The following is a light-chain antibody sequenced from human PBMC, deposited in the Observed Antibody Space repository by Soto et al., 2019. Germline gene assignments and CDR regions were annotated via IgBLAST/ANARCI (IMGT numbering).Light chain of an antibody. CDR3: QHYNNWPPYS. Sequence: ETVMTQSPDTLSVSPGEIATLSCRASQDVSTNLAWFHQKPGQTPRLVLYGASKRATGIPARFSGSGSGRHFTLTISSLQSEDFGVYYCQHYNNWPPYSFGQGTKVEIK. V-gene: IGKV3-15*01. CDR2: GAS. J-gene: IGKJ2*03. CDR1: QDVSTN.